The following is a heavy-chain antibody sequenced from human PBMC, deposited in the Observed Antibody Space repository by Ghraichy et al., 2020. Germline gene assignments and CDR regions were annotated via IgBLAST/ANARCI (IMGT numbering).Heavy chain of an antibody. Sequence: GSLRLSCAASGFAFSSYSMNWVRQAPGKGLEWVSSISSSSSYIYYADSVKGRFTISRDNAKNSLYLQMNSLRAEDTAVYYCARSSGVLLWFGESYKFSWFDPWGQGTLVTVSS. CDR2: ISSSSSYI. CDR1: GFAFSSYS. V-gene: IGHV3-21*01. CDR3: ARSSGVLLWFGESYKFSWFDP. J-gene: IGHJ5*02. D-gene: IGHD3-10*01.